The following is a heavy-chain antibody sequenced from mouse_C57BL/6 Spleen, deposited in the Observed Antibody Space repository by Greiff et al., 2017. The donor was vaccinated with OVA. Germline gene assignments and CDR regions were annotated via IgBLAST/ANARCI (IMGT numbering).Heavy chain of an antibody. D-gene: IGHD2-1*01. CDR1: GYTFICYC. V-gene: IGHV1-53*01. Sequence: QVQLQQPGTELVKPGASVKLSCKASGYTFICYCMHWVKQRPGQGLEWIGNINPSNGGTTYNEKFKSKATLTVDKSSSTAYMQLSSLTSEDSAVYYCARRDLLDYAMDYWGQGTSVTVSS. CDR3: ARRDLLDYAMDY. CDR2: INPSNGGT. J-gene: IGHJ4*01.